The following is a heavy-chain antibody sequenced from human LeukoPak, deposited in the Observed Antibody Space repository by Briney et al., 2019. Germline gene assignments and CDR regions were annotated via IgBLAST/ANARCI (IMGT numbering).Heavy chain of an antibody. Sequence: SETLSLTCTVSGGSISSYYWSWIRQPPGKGLEWIGYIYYSGSTNYNPSLKSRVTISVDTSKNQFSLKLSSVTAADTAVYYCARHPRSRDAFDIWGQGTMVTVSS. V-gene: IGHV4-59*08. J-gene: IGHJ3*02. CDR2: IYYSGST. CDR3: ARHPRSRDAFDI. D-gene: IGHD5-24*01. CDR1: GGSISSYY.